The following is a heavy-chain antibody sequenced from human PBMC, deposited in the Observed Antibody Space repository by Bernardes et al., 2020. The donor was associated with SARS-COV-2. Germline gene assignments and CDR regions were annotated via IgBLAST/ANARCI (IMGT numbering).Heavy chain of an antibody. V-gene: IGHV3-30*18. CDR1: GFTFSSYA. D-gene: IGHD3-16*02. Sequence: VGSLILSCAASGFTFSSYAMHWVRQAPGKGLEWLAVISYDGSNKYYADSVKGRFTISRDNSKNKLYLQMNSLRAEDTAVYYCAKDSFSNYYYGMYVWGQGTTVTVSS. J-gene: IGHJ6*02. CDR2: ISYDGSNK. CDR3: AKDSFSNYYYGMYV.